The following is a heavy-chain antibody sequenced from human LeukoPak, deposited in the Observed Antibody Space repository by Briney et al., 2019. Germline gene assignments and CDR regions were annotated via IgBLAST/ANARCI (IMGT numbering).Heavy chain of an antibody. Sequence: PSETLSLTCTVSGGSISSYYWSWIRQPPGKGLEWIAYLFYSGSTDYNPSLESRGTISGDTSKHQFSLKVRSVTAADTAVYYCATVAVIRGVTYFDYWGQGTLVTVSS. CDR2: LFYSGST. D-gene: IGHD3-10*01. V-gene: IGHV4-59*01. CDR3: ATVAVIRGVTYFDY. J-gene: IGHJ4*02. CDR1: GGSISSYY.